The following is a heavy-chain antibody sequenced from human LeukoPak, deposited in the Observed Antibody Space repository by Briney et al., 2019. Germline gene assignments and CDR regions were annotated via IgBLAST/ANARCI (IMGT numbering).Heavy chain of an antibody. D-gene: IGHD5-12*01. Sequence: NPGGSLRLSCAASGFTFSNAWMSWVRQAPGKGLEWVGRIKSKTDGGTTDYAAPVKGRFTISRDDSKNTLYLQMNSLKTEDTAVYYCTTEDSGYDYGDYWGQGTLVTVSS. CDR3: TTEDSGYDYGDY. CDR2: IKSKTDGGTT. J-gene: IGHJ4*02. V-gene: IGHV3-15*01. CDR1: GFTFSNAW.